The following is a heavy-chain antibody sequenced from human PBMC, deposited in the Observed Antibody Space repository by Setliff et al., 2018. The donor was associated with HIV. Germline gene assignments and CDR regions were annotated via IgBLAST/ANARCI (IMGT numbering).Heavy chain of an antibody. V-gene: IGHV1-3*01. J-gene: IGHJ4*02. Sequence: ASVKVSCKASGDSVTDYAVHWVRQAPGQRLEWMGWINVGTGNTKYSQKLQGRLTITRDTSATTAYMELSSLRSEDTAVYYCARRPLFPVTTSPFDYWGQGTLVTVSS. D-gene: IGHD4-17*01. CDR1: GDSVTDYA. CDR2: INVGTGNT. CDR3: ARRPLFPVTTSPFDY.